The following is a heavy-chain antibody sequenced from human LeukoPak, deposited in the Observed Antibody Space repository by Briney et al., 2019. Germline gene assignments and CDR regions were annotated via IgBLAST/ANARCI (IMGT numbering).Heavy chain of an antibody. D-gene: IGHD4-17*01. Sequence: GGSLRLSCAASGFTFSTYAMSWVRQAPGKGLEWVSAISGSGGSTYYTDSVRGRFTISRDNSKNTLYPQMISLRAEDTAVYYCAKASVSTVTTGDFDYWGQGTLVTVSS. CDR2: ISGSGGST. CDR1: GFTFSTYA. J-gene: IGHJ4*02. CDR3: AKASVSTVTTGDFDY. V-gene: IGHV3-23*01.